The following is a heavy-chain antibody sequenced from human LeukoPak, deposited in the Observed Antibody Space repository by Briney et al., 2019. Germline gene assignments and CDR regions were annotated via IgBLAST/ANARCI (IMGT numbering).Heavy chain of an antibody. CDR3: ARHHCSSTSCYKRGFDY. CDR1: GGSISSYY. Sequence: AETLSLTCTVSGGSISSYYWSWIRQPPGKGLEWIGYIYTSGSTNYNPSLKSRVTISVDTSKNQFSLKLSSVTAADTAVYYCARHHCSSTSCYKRGFDYWGQGTLVTVSS. V-gene: IGHV4-4*09. D-gene: IGHD2-2*02. J-gene: IGHJ4*02. CDR2: IYTSGST.